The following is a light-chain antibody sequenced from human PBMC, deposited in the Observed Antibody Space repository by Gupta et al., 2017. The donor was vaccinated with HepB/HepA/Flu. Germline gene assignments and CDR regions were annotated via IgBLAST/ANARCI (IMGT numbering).Light chain of an antibody. V-gene: IGLV1-44*01. J-gene: IGLJ3*02. CDR1: YSNNGSNT. CDR3: AAWDDSLNGPCWV. Sequence: SVLTPPPSASGTPAQRVTISCSAAYSNNGSNTVNWYQQHPGMAPKPLIYNNNQRPSGVPDRFSGSKSGTSASLAISGLQSEDESEYYCAAWDDSLNGPCWVFGGGTKLTVL. CDR2: NNN.